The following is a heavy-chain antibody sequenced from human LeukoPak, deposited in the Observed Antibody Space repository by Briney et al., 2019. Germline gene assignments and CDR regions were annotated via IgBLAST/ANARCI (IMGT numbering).Heavy chain of an antibody. CDR1: GVSMSSSPYY. Sequence: SETLSLTCTVSGVSMSSSPYYWGWIRQPPGKGLEWIGTIYDSGNTNYNPSLRSRLTISVDTSRNQFSLKLSSVTAADTAVYYCARPMVRGDPHKYWHFDLWGRGTLVTVSS. CDR3: ARPMVRGDPHKYWHFDL. CDR2: IYDSGNT. J-gene: IGHJ2*01. D-gene: IGHD3-10*01. V-gene: IGHV4-39*01.